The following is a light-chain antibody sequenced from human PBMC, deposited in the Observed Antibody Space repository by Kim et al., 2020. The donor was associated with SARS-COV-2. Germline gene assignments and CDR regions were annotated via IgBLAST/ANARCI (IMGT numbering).Light chain of an antibody. CDR2: GES. V-gene: IGKV3-15*01. Sequence: SPGKRDDLPCRARQSVGTDVAWYQQKPGKAPRFLIYGESTRATGIPARFSGSGSGTEFTLTIGSLQSEDFAVYYCQQYHNWPPLTFGGGTKVDIK. CDR1: QSVGTD. CDR3: QQYHNWPPLT. J-gene: IGKJ4*01.